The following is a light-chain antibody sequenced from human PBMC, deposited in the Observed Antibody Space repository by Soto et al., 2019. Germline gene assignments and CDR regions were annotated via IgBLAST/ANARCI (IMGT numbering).Light chain of an antibody. Sequence: QSVLTQPASVSGSPGQTITISCTGTSSGIGGYNAVSWYQHHPGKAPKLIIYEVTHRPSGVSDRFSASKSGNTASLTISGLQAEDVADYYCNSFRVSHLYVFGTGTKVTVL. J-gene: IGLJ1*01. CDR1: SSGIGGYNA. CDR2: EVT. V-gene: IGLV2-14*01. CDR3: NSFRVSHLYV.